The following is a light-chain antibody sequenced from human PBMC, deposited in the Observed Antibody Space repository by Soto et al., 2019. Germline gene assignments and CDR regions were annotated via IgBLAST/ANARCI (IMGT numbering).Light chain of an antibody. V-gene: IGLV2-14*01. CDR1: SXDVGAYNY. CDR3: FSFTTDWTHV. CDR2: EVS. J-gene: IGLJ1*01. Sequence: QSALTQPASVSGSPGQSITISCTGTSXDVGAYNYVSWFQQHPGKAPTLIISEVSNRPSGVSNRFSGSKSGNAASLTISGLQAEDEADYFCFSFTTDWTHVFGTGTKVTV.